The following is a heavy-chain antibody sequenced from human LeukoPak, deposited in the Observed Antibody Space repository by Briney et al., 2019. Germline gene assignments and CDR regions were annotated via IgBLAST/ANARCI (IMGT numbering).Heavy chain of an antibody. CDR2: IYYTGST. V-gene: IGHV4-39*01. CDR1: GGSIRTSSYY. Sequence: SETLSLTCTVSGGSIRTSSYYWGWIRQPPGKGLEWIGSIYYTGSTYYNPSFKSRVTISVDTSKNQFSLMVSSVTAADTAVYYCAQVVVVAATPPQYYFDYWGQGTLVTVSS. J-gene: IGHJ4*02. D-gene: IGHD2-15*01. CDR3: AQVVVVAATPPQYYFDY.